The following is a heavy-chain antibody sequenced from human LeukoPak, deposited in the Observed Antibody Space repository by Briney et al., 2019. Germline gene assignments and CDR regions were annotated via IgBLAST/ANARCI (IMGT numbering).Heavy chain of an antibody. V-gene: IGHV1-69*13. CDR2: IIPIFGTA. CDR1: GGTFSSYA. Sequence: GASVKVSCKASGGTFSSYAISWVRQAPGQGLEWMGGIIPIFGTANHAQKFQGRVTITADESTSTAYMELSSLRSEDTAVYYCARVVWYYYGSGSYYSDYWGQGTLVTVSS. J-gene: IGHJ4*02. D-gene: IGHD3-10*01. CDR3: ARVVWYYYGSGSYYSDY.